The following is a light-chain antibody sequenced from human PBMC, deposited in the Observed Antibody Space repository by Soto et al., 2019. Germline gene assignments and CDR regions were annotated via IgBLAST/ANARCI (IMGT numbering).Light chain of an antibody. V-gene: IGKV3-11*01. CDR1: HYVNTS. Sequence: EIVLTQSAASLDSFPGDGVSLXCRASHYVNTSFAWYQQRAGQARRPLIYQASIRAAGTPARFSASGSGTDFTPTISDVQPEDFALYYCHQRQSWPRTFGQGTKVDIK. CDR2: QAS. CDR3: HQRQSWPRT. J-gene: IGKJ1*01.